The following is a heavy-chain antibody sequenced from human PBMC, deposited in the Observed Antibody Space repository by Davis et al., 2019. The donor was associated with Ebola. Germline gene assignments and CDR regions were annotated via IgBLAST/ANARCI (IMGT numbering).Heavy chain of an antibody. V-gene: IGHV5-10-1*01. CDR2: IDPCDSYT. J-gene: IGHJ6*03. Sequence: GESLKISCKGSGYSFSSNWSNRVRQMPGKGPEWMVRIDPCDSYTNYSPSFQGHVTISADISISTAYLQWGSLKASDTAMYYCARQPDYYYYMDVWGKGTTVTVSS. CDR1: GYSFSSNW. CDR3: ARQPDYYYYMDV.